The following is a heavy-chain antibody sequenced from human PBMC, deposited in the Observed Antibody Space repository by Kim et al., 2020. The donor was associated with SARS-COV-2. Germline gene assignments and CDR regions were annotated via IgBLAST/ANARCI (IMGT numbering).Heavy chain of an antibody. Sequence: TNYAQKFQGRVTMTRDTCISTAYMELSRLRSDDTAVYYCARGRPLLWGDYWGQGTLVTVSS. D-gene: IGHD3-10*01. CDR3: ARGRPLLWGDY. V-gene: IGHV1-2*02. J-gene: IGHJ4*02. CDR2: T.